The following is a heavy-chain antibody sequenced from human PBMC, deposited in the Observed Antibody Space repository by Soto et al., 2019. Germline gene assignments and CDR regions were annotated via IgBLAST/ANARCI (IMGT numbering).Heavy chain of an antibody. CDR3: ARDSITIFGGGMDA. J-gene: IGHJ6*02. CDR1: DFTFSTIR. V-gene: IGHV3-21*01. D-gene: IGHD3-3*01. CDR2: ISATSNHI. Sequence: PXGSLKLSCVAADFTFSTIRMNWVSQAPGKGLEWVAYISATSNHIYYADSLKGRFTISRDNAKSSLYLHMNSLRAEDTAVYFCARDSITIFGGGMDAWGQGTTVTVSS.